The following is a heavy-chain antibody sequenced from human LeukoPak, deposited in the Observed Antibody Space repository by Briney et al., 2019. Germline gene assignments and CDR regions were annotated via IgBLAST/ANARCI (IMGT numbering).Heavy chain of an antibody. V-gene: IGHV4-39*01. CDR1: GGSISSSSHY. Sequence: SETLSLTCTVSGGSISSSSHYWGWIRQPPGKGLEWIGSISNSGSTYYNPSLKSRVTISVDTSKNQFSLKLSSVTAADTAVYYCARLTRGSGSYALDYWGQGTLVTVSS. CDR3: ARLTRGSGSYALDY. J-gene: IGHJ4*02. D-gene: IGHD1-26*01. CDR2: ISNSGST.